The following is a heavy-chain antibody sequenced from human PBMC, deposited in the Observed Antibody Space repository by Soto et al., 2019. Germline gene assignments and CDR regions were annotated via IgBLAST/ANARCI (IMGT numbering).Heavy chain of an antibody. Sequence: LSLTCAVYGGSFSGYYCSWIRQPPGKGLEWIGEINHSGSTNYNPSLKSRVTISVDTSKNQFSLKLSSVTAADTAVYYCASRTGHDFWSGYSGWGQGTLVTVSS. J-gene: IGHJ4*02. CDR3: ASRTGHDFWSGYSG. CDR2: INHSGST. D-gene: IGHD3-3*01. CDR1: GGSFSGYY. V-gene: IGHV4-34*01.